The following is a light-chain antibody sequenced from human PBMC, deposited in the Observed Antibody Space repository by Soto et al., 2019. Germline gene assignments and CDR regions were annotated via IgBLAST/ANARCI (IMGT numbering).Light chain of an antibody. CDR2: RIF. J-gene: IGKJ1*01. CDR1: QSVNGY. Sequence: EIVMTQSPGTLSVFPGERVTLSCRASQSVNGYLDWFLQKPGQAPRLVLQRIFTRAIGVPARFSGSGSETEFTLTLSGLQYEDSGVYYCLLHYAWPWTFGQGTKVEIK. V-gene: IGKV3-15*01. CDR3: LLHYAWPWT.